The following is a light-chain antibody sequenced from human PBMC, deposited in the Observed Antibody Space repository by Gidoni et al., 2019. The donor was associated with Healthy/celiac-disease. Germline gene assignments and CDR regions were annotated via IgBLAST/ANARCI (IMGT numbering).Light chain of an antibody. CDR2: KVS. V-gene: IGKV2-30*01. CDR3: MQGTHWPQYT. CDR1: QSLVYSDGTTY. J-gene: IGKJ2*01. Sequence: VVLTQSPLSLPVTLGQPASLSCRSSQSLVYSDGTTYLTWFQQRQGQYPRRLMYKVSNRDYGVPERFSGSGSGTDFTLKISRVEAEDVGVYDCMQGTHWPQYTFGQGTKLEIK.